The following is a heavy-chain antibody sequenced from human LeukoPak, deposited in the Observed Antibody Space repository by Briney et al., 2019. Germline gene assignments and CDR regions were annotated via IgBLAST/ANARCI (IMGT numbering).Heavy chain of an antibody. CDR1: GGTFSSYA. Sequence: SVKVSCKASGGTFSSYAISWVRQAPGQGLEWMGGIIPIFGTANYAQKFQGRVTITADESTSTAYMGLSSLRSEDTAVYYCARDPDPHCSGGSCYPFDYWGQGTLVTVSP. D-gene: IGHD2-15*01. CDR2: IIPIFGTA. V-gene: IGHV1-69*13. CDR3: ARDPDPHCSGGSCYPFDY. J-gene: IGHJ4*02.